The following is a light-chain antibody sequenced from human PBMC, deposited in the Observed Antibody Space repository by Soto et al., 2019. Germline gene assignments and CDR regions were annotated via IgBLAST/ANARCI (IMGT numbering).Light chain of an antibody. CDR2: KAS. J-gene: IGKJ1*01. Sequence: DIQMTQSPSTLSGSVGDRVTITCRASQTISSWLAWYQQKPGKAPKLLIYKASTLKSGVPSRFSSSGSGTEFTLTISSLQPDDFATYYCQRYNSYSEAVGQGTKV. V-gene: IGKV1-5*03. CDR3: QRYNSYSEA. CDR1: QTISSW.